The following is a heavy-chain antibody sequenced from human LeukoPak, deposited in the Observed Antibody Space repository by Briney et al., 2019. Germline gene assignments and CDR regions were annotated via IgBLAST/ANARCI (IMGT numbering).Heavy chain of an antibody. Sequence: ASVKVSCKTSGYTFSNYGISWVRQAPRQGLEWMGGIIPLFNTPNYAQKFQGRVSITADKSTNTTYMELSSLTSEDTAVYCCTRAGIPGYCSTATCSNWFDPWGQGTLVTVSS. D-gene: IGHD2-15*01. V-gene: IGHV1-69*06. CDR2: IIPLFNTP. CDR1: GYTFSNYG. J-gene: IGHJ5*02. CDR3: TRAGIPGYCSTATCSNWFDP.